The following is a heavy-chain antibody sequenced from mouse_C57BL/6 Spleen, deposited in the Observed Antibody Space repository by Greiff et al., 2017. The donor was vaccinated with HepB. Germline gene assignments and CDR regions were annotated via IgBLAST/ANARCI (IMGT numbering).Heavy chain of an antibody. J-gene: IGHJ3*01. D-gene: IGHD6-1*01. CDR1: GYTFTDYY. CDR2: INPNNGGT. Sequence: EVQLQQSGPELVKPGASVKISCKASGYTFTDYYMNWVKQSHGKSLEWIGDINPNNGGTSYNQKFKGKATLTVDKSSSTAYMELRSLTSEDSAVYYCAREPEPWFAYWGQGTLVTVSA. CDR3: AREPEPWFAY. V-gene: IGHV1-26*01.